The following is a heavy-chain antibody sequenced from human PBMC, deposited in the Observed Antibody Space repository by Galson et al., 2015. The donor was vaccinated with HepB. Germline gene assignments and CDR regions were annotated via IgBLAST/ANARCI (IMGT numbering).Heavy chain of an antibody. CDR1: GFTFSSYW. CDR3: ARAKGEILTGPEHFEY. CDR2: IKQDGSET. Sequence: SLRLSCAAPGFTFSSYWMTWVRQAPGKGLEWVANIKQDGSETYYVDSLKGRFTISRDNAKKSLYLQMNSLRAEDTAVYYCARAKGEILTGPEHFEYWGQGALVTVSS. D-gene: IGHD3-9*01. V-gene: IGHV3-7*03. J-gene: IGHJ4*02.